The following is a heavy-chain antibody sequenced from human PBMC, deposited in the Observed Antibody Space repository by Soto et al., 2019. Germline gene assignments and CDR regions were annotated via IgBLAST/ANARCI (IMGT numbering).Heavy chain of an antibody. V-gene: IGHV5-51*01. CDR1: GYSFTSYW. Sequence: PGESLKISCXGSGYSFTSYWIAWVRQMPGKGLELMGIIYPDDSDTRYSPSFQGQVTISADKSISTAYLQWSSLKASDTAMYYCARQFDTSGWYDYWGQGTLVTVSS. J-gene: IGHJ4*02. CDR2: IYPDDSDT. D-gene: IGHD6-19*01. CDR3: ARQFDTSGWYDY.